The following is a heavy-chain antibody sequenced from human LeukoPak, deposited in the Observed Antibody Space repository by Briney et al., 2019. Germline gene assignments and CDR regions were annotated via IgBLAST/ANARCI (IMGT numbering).Heavy chain of an antibody. J-gene: IGHJ4*02. CDR2: ISRAGETT. V-gene: IGHV3-48*03. CDR1: GFTFSTYE. CDR3: ARLYCADDSCYYFDY. Sequence: PGGSLRLSCAASGFTFSTYEMIWVRQAPGKGLEWLSYISRAGETTSYGDSVKGQFTNSRDNAKNSLYLQLNSLRAEDTALYYCARLYCADDSCYYFDYWGQGTQVTVSS. D-gene: IGHD2-21*02.